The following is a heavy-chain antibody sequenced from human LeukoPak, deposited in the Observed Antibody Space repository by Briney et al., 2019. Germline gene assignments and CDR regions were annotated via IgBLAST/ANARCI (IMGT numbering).Heavy chain of an antibody. J-gene: IGHJ5*02. D-gene: IGHD2-15*01. CDR3: ARHFRMTSSYFDP. V-gene: IGHV4-39*01. CDR2: GYYSGTS. Sequence: SETLSLTCTVSGGSIDTSSYYWGWIRQPPGKGLEWIGSGYYSGTSYYKPSLKSRVTISVDTSKKQFSLKLSSVTAADTAVYYCARHFRMTSSYFDPWGQGILVTVSS. CDR1: GGSIDTSSYY.